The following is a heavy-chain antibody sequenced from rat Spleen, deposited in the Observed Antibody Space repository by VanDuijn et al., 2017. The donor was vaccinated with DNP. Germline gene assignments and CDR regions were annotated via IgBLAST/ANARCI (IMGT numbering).Heavy chain of an antibody. CDR2: IWGDGNT. D-gene: IGHD5-1*01. CDR1: GFSLTNYG. V-gene: IGHV2S75*01. CDR3: TRESWGYVMDA. Sequence: QVQLKESGPVLVQASETLSLTCTVSGFSLTNYGVIWVRQSPGKGLEWMGIIWGDGNTDYNSALKSRLSINRDTSKSQIFLKMNGLKTDDTAIYYCTRESWGYVMDAWGQGASVTVSA. J-gene: IGHJ4*01.